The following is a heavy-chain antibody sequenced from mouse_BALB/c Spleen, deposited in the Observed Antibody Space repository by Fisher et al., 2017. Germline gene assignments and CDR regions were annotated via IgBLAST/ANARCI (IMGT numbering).Heavy chain of an antibody. D-gene: IGHD2-14*01. CDR3: TRRGYYRYHWYFDV. J-gene: IGHJ1*01. Sequence: KYKGKATLTVDKSSSTAYMQLSSLTSEDSAVYYCTRRGYYRYHWYFDVWGAGTTVTVSS. V-gene: IGHV1-69*02.